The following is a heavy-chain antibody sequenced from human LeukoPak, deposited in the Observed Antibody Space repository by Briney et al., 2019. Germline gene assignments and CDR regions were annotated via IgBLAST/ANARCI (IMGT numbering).Heavy chain of an antibody. CDR3: ARDFMPYRDILTGYWV. J-gene: IGHJ4*02. V-gene: IGHV3-11*01. CDR1: GFTFTDYY. CDR2: ISSSGTTV. D-gene: IGHD3-9*01. Sequence: GGSLRLSCAASGFTFTDYYMSWIRQAPGKGLEWLSYISSSGTTVYYADSVKGRFTISRDNAKNSLYLQMNSLRAEDTAVYYCARDFMPYRDILTGYWVWGQGTLVTVSS.